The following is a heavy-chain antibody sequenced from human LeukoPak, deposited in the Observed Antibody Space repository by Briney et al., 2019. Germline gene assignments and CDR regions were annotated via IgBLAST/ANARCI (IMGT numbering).Heavy chain of an antibody. CDR3: ARSYQLPYYYYYGMDV. V-gene: IGHV1-18*01. D-gene: IGHD2-2*01. CDR1: GYTFTTHG. CDR2: ISAYNGNT. Sequence: ASVKVSCKASGYTFTTHGITWVRQAPGQGLEWMGWISAYNGNTNYAQNLQGRVTVTTDTATSTAYMELRSLRSDDTAVYYCARSYQLPYYYYYGMDVWGQGTTVTVSS. J-gene: IGHJ6*02.